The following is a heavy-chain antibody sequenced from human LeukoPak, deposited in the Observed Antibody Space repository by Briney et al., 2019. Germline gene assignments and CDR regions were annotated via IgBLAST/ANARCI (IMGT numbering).Heavy chain of an antibody. Sequence: ASVKVSCKASGYTFTGYYMHWVRQAPGQGLEWMGWINPNSGGTNYAQKFQGRVTMTRVTSISTAYMELSRLRSDDTAVYYCARVGVVPAATHGEFDYWGQGTLVTVSS. J-gene: IGHJ4*02. D-gene: IGHD2-2*01. CDR2: INPNSGGT. CDR1: GYTFTGYY. CDR3: ARVGVVPAATHGEFDY. V-gene: IGHV1-2*02.